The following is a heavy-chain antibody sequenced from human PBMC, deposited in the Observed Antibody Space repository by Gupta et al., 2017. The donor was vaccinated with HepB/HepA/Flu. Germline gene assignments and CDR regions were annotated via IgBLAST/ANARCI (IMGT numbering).Heavy chain of an antibody. D-gene: IGHD1-14*01. V-gene: IGHV3-30*04. CDR2: ISYYGRNK. CDR3: ARSSVPAAFDY. J-gene: IGHJ4*02. Sequence: QVQLVESGGGVVQPGRSLRLSCAASGFTSSSYAMYWVRQAPGKGLEWVAVISYYGRNKTYADSVKGPFTISRDNSKNTLYLQMNSLRAEDTAVYYCARSSVPAAFDYWGQGTLVTVSS. CDR1: GFTSSSYA.